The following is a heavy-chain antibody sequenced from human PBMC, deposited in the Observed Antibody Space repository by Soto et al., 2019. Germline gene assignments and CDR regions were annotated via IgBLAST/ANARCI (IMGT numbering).Heavy chain of an antibody. Sequence: SETLSLTCTVSGGSISSGGYYWSWIRQHPGKGLEWIGYIYYSGSTYYNPSLKSRVTISVDTSKNQFSLKLSSVTAADTAVYYCARGHAPYSADWYFELWGRGALVTVSS. D-gene: IGHD6-13*01. CDR1: GGSISSGGYY. J-gene: IGHJ2*01. CDR2: IYYSGST. V-gene: IGHV4-31*03. CDR3: ARGHAPYSADWYFEL.